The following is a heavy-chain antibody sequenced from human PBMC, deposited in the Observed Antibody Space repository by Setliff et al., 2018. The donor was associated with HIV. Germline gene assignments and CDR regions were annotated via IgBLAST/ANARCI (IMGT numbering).Heavy chain of an antibody. D-gene: IGHD1-26*01. CDR1: GVSMSSSSYY. Sequence: SETLSLTCTVSGVSMSSSSYYWGWIRQPPGKGLEYIGSLSYDGSTYYHPSLKSRVSISVDTSKNQFSLRLSFVTAADTAVYYCARITGDSGHPRFFDYWGQGTLVTVSS. CDR2: LSYDGST. J-gene: IGHJ4*02. V-gene: IGHV4-39*01. CDR3: ARITGDSGHPRFFDY.